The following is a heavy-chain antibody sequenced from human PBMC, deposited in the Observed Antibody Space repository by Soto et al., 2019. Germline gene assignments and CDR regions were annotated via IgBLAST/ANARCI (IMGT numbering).Heavy chain of an antibody. J-gene: IGHJ6*04. D-gene: IGHD4-4*01. CDR1: GFTYSSYE. CDR3: GKDPAIYSGKFDYGLDV. Sequence: PGGSLTLSRAVSGFTYSSYEMNWVRQDPGKWLEWVSYIGTSRKTIYYADSVRGRFTISRANAKNSLYLQMNSLRAEDTAVYFCGKDPAIYSGKFDYGLDVWGRGT. CDR2: IGTSRKTI. V-gene: IGHV3-48*03.